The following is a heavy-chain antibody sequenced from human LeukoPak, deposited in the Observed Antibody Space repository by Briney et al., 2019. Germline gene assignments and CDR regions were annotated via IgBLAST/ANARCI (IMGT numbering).Heavy chain of an antibody. CDR2: IKQDGSEK. Sequence: GGSLRLSCAVSGFTFSSDWMSWVRQAPGKGLEWVANIKQDGSEKFYVDSVGGRFTISRDNAKNSLYLQMNSLRAEDTAVYYCLAGGNWGQGTLVTVSS. V-gene: IGHV3-7*01. D-gene: IGHD3-16*01. CDR1: GFTFSSDW. J-gene: IGHJ4*02. CDR3: LAGGN.